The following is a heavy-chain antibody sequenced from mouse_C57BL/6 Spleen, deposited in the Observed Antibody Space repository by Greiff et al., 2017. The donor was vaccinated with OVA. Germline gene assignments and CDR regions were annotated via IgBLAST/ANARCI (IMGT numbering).Heavy chain of an antibody. CDR3: ARWGGTIYYDYDRYFDY. CDR2: IDPSDSYT. V-gene: IGHV1-69*01. D-gene: IGHD2-4*01. CDR1: GYTFTSYW. J-gene: IGHJ2*01. Sequence: QVHVKQPGAELVMPGASVKLSCKASGYTFTSYWMHWVKQRPGQGLEWIGEIDPSDSYTNYNQKFKGKSTLTVDKSSSTAYMQLSSLTSEDSAVYYCARWGGTIYYDYDRYFDYWGQGTTLTVSS.